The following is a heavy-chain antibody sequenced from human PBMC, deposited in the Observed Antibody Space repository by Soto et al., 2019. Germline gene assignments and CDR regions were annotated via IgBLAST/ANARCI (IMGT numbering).Heavy chain of an antibody. J-gene: IGHJ3*02. D-gene: IGHD1-26*01. V-gene: IGHV4-4*02. Sequence: PSETLSLTCAVSGGSISSSNWWSWVRQPPGKGLEWIGEIYHSGSTNYNPSLKSRVTISVDKSKNQFSLKLSSVTAADTAVYYCARDRVGAKMRAFDIWGQGTMVTVSS. CDR1: GGSISSSNW. CDR3: ARDRVGAKMRAFDI. CDR2: IYHSGST.